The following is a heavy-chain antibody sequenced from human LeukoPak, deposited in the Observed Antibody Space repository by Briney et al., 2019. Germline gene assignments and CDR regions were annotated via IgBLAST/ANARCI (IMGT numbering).Heavy chain of an antibody. CDR2: INTNTGNP. CDR1: GYTFTSYA. V-gene: IGHV7-4-1*02. CDR3: ARDGLGSIAGAGYNWFDP. D-gene: IGHD6-13*01. Sequence: ASVKVSCKASGYTFTSYAMNWVRQAPGQGLEWMGWINTNTGNPTYAQGFTGRFVFSLDTSVSTAYLQISSLKAEDTAVYYCARDGLGSIAGAGYNWFDPWGQGTLVTVSS. J-gene: IGHJ5*02.